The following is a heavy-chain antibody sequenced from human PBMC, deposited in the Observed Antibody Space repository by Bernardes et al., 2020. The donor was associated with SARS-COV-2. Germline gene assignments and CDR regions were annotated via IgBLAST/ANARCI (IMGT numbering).Heavy chain of an antibody. Sequence: GGSLRLSCAASGFTFSDHYMDWVRQAPGKGLEWVGRTRNKANSYTTEYAASVKGRFTISRDDSKNSLYLQMNSLKTEDTAVYYCAVSNVVVPAAVRSPHAFDIWGQGTMVTVSS. CDR2: TRNKANSYTT. J-gene: IGHJ3*02. D-gene: IGHD2-2*01. CDR1: GFTFSDHY. CDR3: AVSNVVVPAAVRSPHAFDI. V-gene: IGHV3-72*01.